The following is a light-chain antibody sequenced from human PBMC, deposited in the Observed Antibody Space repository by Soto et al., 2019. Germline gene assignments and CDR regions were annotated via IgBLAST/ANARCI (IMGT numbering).Light chain of an antibody. V-gene: IGKV1-5*01. Sequence: DIPMTQSPSTLSAYVGDRVTITFRASQSITNWVAWYQQKPGKAPKLLIYDASNLESGVPSRFSGGGSGTDFTITVSSPQPDDFATYYCQQYLNYFPTFGQGTKVEV. CDR1: QSITNW. CDR2: DAS. J-gene: IGKJ1*01. CDR3: QQYLNYFPT.